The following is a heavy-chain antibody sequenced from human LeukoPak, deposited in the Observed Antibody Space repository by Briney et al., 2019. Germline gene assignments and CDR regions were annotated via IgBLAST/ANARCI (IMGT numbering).Heavy chain of an antibody. V-gene: IGHV3-7*01. CDR3: ARIVPAAIVVSWFDP. Sequence: QSGGSLRLSCAASGFTFSSYWMSWVRQAPGKGLEWVANIKQDGSEKYYVDSVKGRFTISRDNAKNSLYLQMNSLRVEDTAVYYCARIVPAAIVVSWFDPWGQGTLVTVSS. J-gene: IGHJ5*02. CDR1: GFTFSSYW. D-gene: IGHD2-2*02. CDR2: IKQDGSEK.